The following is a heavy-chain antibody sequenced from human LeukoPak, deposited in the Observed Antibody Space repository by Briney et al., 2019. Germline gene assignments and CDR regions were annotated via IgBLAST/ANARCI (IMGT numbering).Heavy chain of an antibody. CDR1: GYTFTSYD. J-gene: IGHJ4*02. D-gene: IGHD6-13*01. CDR3: ARGRGSSWYGGY. Sequence: ASVKVSCKASGYTFTSYDMNWVRQATGQGLEWMGWMNPNSGNTGYAQKFQGRVTMTRNTSISTAYMELSSLRSEDTAVYYCARGRGSSWYGGYWGQGTLVTVSS. CDR2: MNPNSGNT. V-gene: IGHV1-8*01.